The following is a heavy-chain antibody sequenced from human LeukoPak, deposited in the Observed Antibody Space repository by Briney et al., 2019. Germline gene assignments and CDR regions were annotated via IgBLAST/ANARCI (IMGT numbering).Heavy chain of an antibody. CDR1: RFTFSNYW. Sequence: GGSLRLSCAASRFTFSNYWMTWVRQAPGKGLEWVANINRDGSERYYVDSVKGRFTISRDDAKSSLYLQMNSLRAEDTAVYYCARRNAMDVWGQGTTVIVFS. V-gene: IGHV3-7*03. CDR3: ARRNAMDV. J-gene: IGHJ6*02. CDR2: INRDGSER.